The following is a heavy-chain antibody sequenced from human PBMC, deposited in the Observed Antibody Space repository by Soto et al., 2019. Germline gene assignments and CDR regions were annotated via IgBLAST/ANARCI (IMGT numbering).Heavy chain of an antibody. J-gene: IGHJ5*02. CDR1: GFTFSSYS. D-gene: IGHD3-22*01. Sequence: PGGSLRLSCAASGFTFSSYSMNWVRQAPGKGLEWVSYISSSSSTIYYADSVKGRFTISRDNAKNSLYLQMNSLRAEDTAVYYCARDWYYYDSSGQAWGQGTLVTVSS. CDR3: ARDWYYYDSSGQA. V-gene: IGHV3-48*01. CDR2: ISSSSSTI.